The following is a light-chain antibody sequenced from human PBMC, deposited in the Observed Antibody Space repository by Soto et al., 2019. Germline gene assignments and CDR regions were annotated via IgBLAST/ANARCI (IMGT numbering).Light chain of an antibody. CDR3: QQYNSYSWT. J-gene: IGKJ1*01. CDR2: DAS. V-gene: IGKV1-5*01. Sequence: DIQMTQSPSTLSASVGDRVTITCRASQSISSWLAWYQQKPGKAPKLLIYDASSLESGVPSRSSGSGSGTEFALTISGLQPDDVATYCCQQYNSYSWTFGQGTKVEIK. CDR1: QSISSW.